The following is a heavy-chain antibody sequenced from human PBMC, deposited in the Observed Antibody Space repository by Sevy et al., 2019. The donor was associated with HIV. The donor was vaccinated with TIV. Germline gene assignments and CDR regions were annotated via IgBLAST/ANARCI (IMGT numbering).Heavy chain of an antibody. CDR2: IKEDGVET. J-gene: IGHJ6*02. CDR3: ARENRWWPQYQYHGMDV. Sequence: GGSLRLSCAGSGFTFTSYWMSWVRQAPGKGLEWVANIKEDGVETNYVDSVRGRVTISRDNGKKSVYLQMNSLRAEDTAVYYCARENRWWPQYQYHGMDVWGQGTTVTVSS. CDR1: GFTFTSYW. D-gene: IGHD2-15*01. V-gene: IGHV3-7*01.